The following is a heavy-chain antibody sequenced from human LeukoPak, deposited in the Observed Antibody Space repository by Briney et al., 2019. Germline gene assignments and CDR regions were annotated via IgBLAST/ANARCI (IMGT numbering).Heavy chain of an antibody. CDR2: IYYSGST. J-gene: IGHJ4*02. CDR3: AAQYSSSPSPFDY. V-gene: IGHV4-59*05. Sequence: SETLSLTCTVSGGSISSYSWSWIRQPPGKGLEWIGSIYYSGSTYYNPSLKSRVTISVDTSKNQFSLKLSSVTAADTAVYYCAAQYSSSPSPFDYWGQGTLVTVSS. CDR1: GGSISSYS. D-gene: IGHD6-6*01.